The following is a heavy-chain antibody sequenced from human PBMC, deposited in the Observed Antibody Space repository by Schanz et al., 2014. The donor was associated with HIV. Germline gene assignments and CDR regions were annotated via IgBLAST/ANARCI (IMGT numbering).Heavy chain of an antibody. CDR3: AASMYNGSYGTHYYFDL. CDR1: GGTFSSFG. Sequence: QVQLVQSGAEVKKPGSSVKVSCKASGGTFSSFGISWVRQARGQGLEWMGGINPIYGIANYAQKFQGRVTITADESTGTAYMDLTSLRYEDTALYYCAASMYNGSYGTHYYFDLWGRGTLVTVSS. V-gene: IGHV1-69*01. J-gene: IGHJ2*01. D-gene: IGHD1-26*01. CDR2: INPIYGIA.